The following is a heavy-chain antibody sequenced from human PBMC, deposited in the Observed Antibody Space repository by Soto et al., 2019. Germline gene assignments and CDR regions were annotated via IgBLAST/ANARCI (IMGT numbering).Heavy chain of an antibody. CDR1: GFTSSSYG. J-gene: IGHJ4*02. CDR2: IYSGGSA. V-gene: IGHV3-NL1*01. D-gene: IGHD3-22*01. Sequence: GGSLRLSCAASGFTSSSYGMHWVRQAPGKGLEWVSVIYSGGSAHYADSVKGRFTISRDNSKNMLFLQMNSLRPEDSAVYYCAKIIQAAVVTSQIDYWGQGALVTVSS. CDR3: AKIIQAAVVTSQIDY.